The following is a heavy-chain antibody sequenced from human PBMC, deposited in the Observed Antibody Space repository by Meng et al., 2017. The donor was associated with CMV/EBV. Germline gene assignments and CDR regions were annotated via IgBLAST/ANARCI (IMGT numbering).Heavy chain of an antibody. Sequence: KVSCKASGGTFSSYAISWVRQAPGQGLEWMGGIIPIFGTANYAQKFQGRVTITTDESTSTAYMELSSLRSEDTAVYYCAREGQSGVPAAIYGFWFDPWGQGTLVTVSS. J-gene: IGHJ5*02. CDR2: IIPIFGTA. CDR1: GGTFSSYA. V-gene: IGHV1-69*05. D-gene: IGHD2-2*02. CDR3: AREGQSGVPAAIYGFWFDP.